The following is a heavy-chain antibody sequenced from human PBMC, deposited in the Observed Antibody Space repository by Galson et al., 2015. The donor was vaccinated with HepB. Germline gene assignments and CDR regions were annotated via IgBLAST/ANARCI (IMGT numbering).Heavy chain of an antibody. D-gene: IGHD3-16*01. CDR2: LSSDGSNK. CDR1: GFTFSDYY. CDR3: ARGRGITDRYYYFYYGMDV. V-gene: IGHV3-30-3*01. Sequence: SLRLSCAASGFTFSDYYMTWIRQAPGKGLEWVATLSSDGSNKYYADSVRGQFSISRDNSNNTVSLQMNSLRPEDTAVYYCARGRGITDRYYYFYYGMDVWGQGTAVTVSS. J-gene: IGHJ6*02.